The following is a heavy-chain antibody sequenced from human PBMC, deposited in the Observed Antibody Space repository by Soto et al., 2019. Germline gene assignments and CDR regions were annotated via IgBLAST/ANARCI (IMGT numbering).Heavy chain of an antibody. J-gene: IGHJ4*02. Sequence: TLSLTCDVSGVSISSGNWWSWVRQPPGKGLEWIAEVYNDGSANYHPSLESRATISVDRSKNQFSLRLSSVTAADTGKYYCARLVYDSRLNCLYFDHWGQGTLVTAPQ. CDR2: VYNDGSA. V-gene: IGHV4-4*02. CDR1: GVSISSGNW. CDR3: ARLVYDSRLNCLYFDH. D-gene: IGHD3-22*01.